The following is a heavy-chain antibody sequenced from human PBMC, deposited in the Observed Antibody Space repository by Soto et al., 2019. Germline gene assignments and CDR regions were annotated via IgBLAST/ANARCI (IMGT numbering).Heavy chain of an antibody. V-gene: IGHV4-31*03. CDR1: GGSISSGGYY. CDR2: IYYSGST. J-gene: IGHJ4*02. D-gene: IGHD6-13*01. CDR3: ARGGSSSPYFDD. Sequence: QVQLQESGPGLVKPSQTLSLTCTVSGGSISSGGYYWSWIRQHPGKGLEWIGYIYYSGSTYYNPSLKSRVTISVDTSKKQFSLKLSSVTAADTALYYCARGGSSSPYFDDWGQGTLVTVSS.